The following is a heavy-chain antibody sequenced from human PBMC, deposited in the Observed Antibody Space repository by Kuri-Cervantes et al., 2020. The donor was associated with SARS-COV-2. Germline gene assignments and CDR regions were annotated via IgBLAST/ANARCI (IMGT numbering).Heavy chain of an antibody. CDR2: ISSSSSYI. D-gene: IGHD6-6*01. Sequence: GESLKISCAASGLTFSSYSMNWVRQAPGKGLEWVPSISSSSSYIYYADSVKGRFTISRDNAKNSLYLQMNSLRAEDTAVYYCASQGRVYSSSGNSCFFDYWGQGTLVTVSS. J-gene: IGHJ4*03. CDR1: GLTFSSYS. V-gene: IGHV3-21*01. CDR3: ASQGRVYSSSGNSCFFDY.